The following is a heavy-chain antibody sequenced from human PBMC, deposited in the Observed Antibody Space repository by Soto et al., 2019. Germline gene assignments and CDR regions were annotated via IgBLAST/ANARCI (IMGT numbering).Heavy chain of an antibody. CDR2: INAGNGNT. CDR1: GYTFTSYS. CDR3: ARGGVSTRTFDY. D-gene: IGHD3-3*01. J-gene: IGHJ4*02. V-gene: IGHV1-3*01. Sequence: WASVNVSCKSSGYTFTSYSMHWVRQAPGQRLECMGWINAGNGNTKYSQKFQGRVTITRDTSASTAYMELSSLRASDTAMYYCARGGVSTRTFDYWGQGTPVTVSS.